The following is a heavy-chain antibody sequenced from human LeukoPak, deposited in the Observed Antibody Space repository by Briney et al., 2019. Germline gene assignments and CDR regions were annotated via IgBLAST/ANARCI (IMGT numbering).Heavy chain of an antibody. Sequence: PSQTQSLTCTVSGGSISSGDYYWSWIRQPPGKGLEWIGYIYYSGSTYYNPSLKSRVTISVDTSKNQFSLKLSSVTAADTAVYYCARYCPGAGDAFDIWGQGTMVTVSS. CDR1: GGSISSGDYY. CDR2: IYYSGST. D-gene: IGHD1-26*01. V-gene: IGHV4-30-4*01. CDR3: ARYCPGAGDAFDI. J-gene: IGHJ3*02.